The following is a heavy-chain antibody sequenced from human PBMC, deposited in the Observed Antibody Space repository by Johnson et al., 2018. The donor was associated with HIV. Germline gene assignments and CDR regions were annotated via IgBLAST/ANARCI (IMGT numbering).Heavy chain of an antibody. CDR2: ISYDGSNQ. CDR1: GFFFDDYG. J-gene: IGHJ3*02. D-gene: IGHD3-3*01. CDR3: AAYYDFWSGSYTSGFDI. V-gene: IGHV3-30*03. Sequence: VQLVESGGGVVQPGGSLRLSCAASGFFFDDYGMTWVRQPPGRGLEWVAVISYDGSNQYYADSVKGRFTISRDNSKNTVFLQMNSLRPEDTAMYYCAAYYDFWSGSYTSGFDIWGQGTMVTVSS.